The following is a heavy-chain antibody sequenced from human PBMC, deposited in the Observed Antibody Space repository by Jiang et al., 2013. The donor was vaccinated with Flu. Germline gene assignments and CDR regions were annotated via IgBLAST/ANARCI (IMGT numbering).Heavy chain of an antibody. V-gene: IGHV7-4-1*01. J-gene: IGHJ6*02. CDR2: INTNTGNP. CDR3: ARGVYYGSGSNPGGPYGMDV. D-gene: IGHD3-10*01. CDR1: GYTFTSYA. Sequence: QSGSELKKPGASVKVSCKASGYTFTSYAMNWVRQAPGQGLEWMGWINTNTGNPTYAQGFTGRFVFSLDTSVTTAYLQISGLKSEDTALYYCARGVYYGSGSNPGGPYGMDVWGQGTTVTISS.